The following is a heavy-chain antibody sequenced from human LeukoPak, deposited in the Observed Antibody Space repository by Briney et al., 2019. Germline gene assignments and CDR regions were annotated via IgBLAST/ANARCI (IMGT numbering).Heavy chain of an antibody. Sequence: PGGSLRLSCAASGFTFSSYAMGWVRQAPGKGLEWVSAISGSGGSTYYADSVKGRFTISRDNSKNTLYLQMNSLRAEDTAVYYCAKGQTFGGVIVIPAFDYWGQGTLVTVSS. V-gene: IGHV3-23*01. D-gene: IGHD3-16*02. CDR2: ISGSGGST. J-gene: IGHJ4*02. CDR1: GFTFSSYA. CDR3: AKGQTFGGVIVIPAFDY.